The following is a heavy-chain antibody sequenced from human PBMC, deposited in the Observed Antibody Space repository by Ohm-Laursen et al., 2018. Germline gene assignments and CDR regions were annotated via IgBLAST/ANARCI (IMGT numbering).Heavy chain of an antibody. J-gene: IGHJ5*02. D-gene: IGHD2/OR15-2a*01. CDR2: INNLGTTT. V-gene: IGHV3-74*01. CDR3: ARDSRRMS. CDR1: GFTFNSYA. Sequence: SLRLSCSASGFTFNSYAMTWVRQAPGKGLVWVSLINNLGTTTVYADSVKARLTISRDKDKNTLYLQMNSLRAEDTAVYYCARDSRRMSWGQGTLVTVSS.